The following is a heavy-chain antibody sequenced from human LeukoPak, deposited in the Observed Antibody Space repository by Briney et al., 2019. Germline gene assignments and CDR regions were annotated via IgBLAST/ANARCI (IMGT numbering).Heavy chain of an antibody. Sequence: GGSLRLSCAASGFTFSSYAMSGVRQAPGKGLEWVSAISGSGGSTYYADSVKGRFTISRDNSKNTLYLQMNSLRAEDTAVYYCAKDRTSGSYRYFDYWGQGTLVTVSS. V-gene: IGHV3-23*01. CDR1: GFTFSSYA. D-gene: IGHD1-26*01. CDR3: AKDRTSGSYRYFDY. J-gene: IGHJ4*02. CDR2: ISGSGGST.